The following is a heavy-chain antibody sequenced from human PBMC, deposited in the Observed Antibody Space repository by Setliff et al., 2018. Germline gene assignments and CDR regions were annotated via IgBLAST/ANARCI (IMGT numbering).Heavy chain of an antibody. D-gene: IGHD1-26*01. CDR2: INLNTGNI. V-gene: IGHV1-2*02. CDR1: GFTFTDYL. Sequence: ASVKVSCKASGFTFTDYLMNWMRQAPEQGLEWMGRINLNTGNIFYAQEFQGRVTLTRDTSISTAYMELTGLKYDDTAFYYCVRSGKFGMRFWFDQWGLGTLVTVSS. CDR3: VRSGKFGMRFWFDQ. J-gene: IGHJ5*02.